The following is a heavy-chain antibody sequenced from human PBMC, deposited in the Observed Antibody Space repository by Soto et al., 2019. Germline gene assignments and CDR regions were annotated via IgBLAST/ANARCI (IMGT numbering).Heavy chain of an antibody. CDR2: SSGSGGST. CDR1: GFTFSSYA. CDR3: ATDRCSGGSCYSDWYFDL. Sequence: EVQLLESGGGLVQPGGSLRLSSAASGFTFSSYAMSWVRQAPGKGQEWVSASSGSGGSTYYADSVTGRFTISRDNSKNTLYLQMNSLRAEDTAVYYCATDRCSGGSCYSDWYFDLWGRGTLVTVSS. J-gene: IGHJ2*01. V-gene: IGHV3-23*01. D-gene: IGHD2-15*01.